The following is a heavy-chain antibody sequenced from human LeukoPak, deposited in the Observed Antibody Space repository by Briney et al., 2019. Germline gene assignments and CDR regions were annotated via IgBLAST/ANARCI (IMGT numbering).Heavy chain of an antibody. CDR3: ARDFCSGDYCSTPFDF. V-gene: IGHV3-21*01. CDR1: GFTFSSYS. J-gene: IGHJ4*02. CDR2: ISPSGTYI. Sequence: PGGSLRLSCAASGFTFSSYSMNWVRQAPGKELTWVSAISPSGTYIYYADSVKGRFTISRDNAKNSLYLQMNSLRAEDTAVYYCARDFCSGDYCSTPFDFWGQGTLVTVSS. D-gene: IGHD3-22*01.